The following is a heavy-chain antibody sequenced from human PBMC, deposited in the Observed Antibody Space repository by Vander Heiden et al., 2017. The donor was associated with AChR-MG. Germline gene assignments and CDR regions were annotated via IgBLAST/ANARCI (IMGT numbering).Heavy chain of an antibody. J-gene: IGHJ4*02. Sequence: QVQLVQSEAEVKKPGASVKVSCRASGYTFTGYYIHWVRQGPGQVLEWLGWITPSNGGTHYAQKFQAGVNMTSDTSTTTAYLELTGLASADSAVYYCARGTRYGTPDYWGQGTLVTVSS. D-gene: IGHD2-2*01. V-gene: IGHV1-2*02. CDR1: GYTFTGYY. CDR3: ARGTRYGTPDY. CDR2: ITPSNGGT.